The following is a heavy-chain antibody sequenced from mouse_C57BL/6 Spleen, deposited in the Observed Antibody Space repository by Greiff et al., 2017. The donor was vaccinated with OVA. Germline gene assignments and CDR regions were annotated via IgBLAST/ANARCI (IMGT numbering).Heavy chain of an antibody. V-gene: IGHV1-61*01. CDR1: GYTFTSYW. D-gene: IGHD2-3*01. J-gene: IGHJ3*01. CDR3: AREGWLLRNFAY. CDR2: IYPSDSET. Sequence: QVQLKQPGAELVRPGSSVKLSCKASGYTFTSYWMDWVKQRPGQGLEWIGNIYPSDSETHYNQKFKDKATLTVDKSSSTAYMQLSSLTSEDSAVYYCAREGWLLRNFAYWGQGTLVTVSA.